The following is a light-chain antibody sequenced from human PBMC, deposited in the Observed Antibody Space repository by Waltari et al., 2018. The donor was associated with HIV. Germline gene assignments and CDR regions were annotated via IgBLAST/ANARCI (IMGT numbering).Light chain of an antibody. CDR3: QSYDYTIQV. Sequence: FILTQPHSVSESPGKTVIISCTRNSGDIASKYVQWYQQRPGSAPTPVIYEDNRRPPGVPERFSGSIDSASNSAFLTISGLKTEDEAAYYCQSYDYTIQVFGGGTKLTVL. V-gene: IGLV6-57*04. CDR1: SGDIASKY. J-gene: IGLJ3*02. CDR2: EDN.